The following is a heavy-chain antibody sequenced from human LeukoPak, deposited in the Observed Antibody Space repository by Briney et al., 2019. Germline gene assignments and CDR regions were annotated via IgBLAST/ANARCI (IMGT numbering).Heavy chain of an antibody. CDR1: GFTFSSYG. Sequence: GGSLRLSCVASGFTFSSYGMSWVRQAPGKGLEWVANIKHDGADKYFVDSVKGRFTISRDNVKNSLYLQMNRLRAEDTAMYYCARRSSYGYLDCWGQGTLVTVSS. CDR3: ARRSSYGYLDC. D-gene: IGHD5-18*01. CDR2: IKHDGADK. J-gene: IGHJ4*02. V-gene: IGHV3-7*01.